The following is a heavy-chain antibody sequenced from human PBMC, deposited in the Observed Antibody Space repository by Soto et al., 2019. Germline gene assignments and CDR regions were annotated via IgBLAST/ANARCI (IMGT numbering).Heavy chain of an antibody. CDR1: GFTFSSYG. D-gene: IGHD3-10*01. Sequence: GGSLRLSCAASGFTFSSYGMHWVRQAPGKGLEWVAVIWYDGSNKYYADSVKGRFTISRDNSKNTLYLQMNSLRAEDTAVYYCARDVLLWFGEPERFDYWGQETLVTVSS. V-gene: IGHV3-33*01. CDR2: IWYDGSNK. J-gene: IGHJ4*02. CDR3: ARDVLLWFGEPERFDY.